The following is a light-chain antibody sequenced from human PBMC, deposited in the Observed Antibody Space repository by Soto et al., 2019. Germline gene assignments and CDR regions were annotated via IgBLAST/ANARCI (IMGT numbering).Light chain of an antibody. CDR3: QQYGSSPRT. CDR1: QSVSSSY. CDR2: GAS. V-gene: IGKV3-20*01. Sequence: EIGLTQSPGTLSLSPGEGATPSCRASQSVSSSYFAWYQQKPGQAPRLLIYGASSRATGIPDRFSGSGSGTDFTLTISRLEPEDFAVYYCQQYGSSPRTFGQGTKVDIK. J-gene: IGKJ1*01.